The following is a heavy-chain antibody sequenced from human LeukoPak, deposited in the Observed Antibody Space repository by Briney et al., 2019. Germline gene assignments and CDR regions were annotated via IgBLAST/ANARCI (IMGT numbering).Heavy chain of an antibody. J-gene: IGHJ4*02. CDR2: IYYSGST. CDR3: ARDYYGSGNLIDC. CDR1: GGSISSYY. D-gene: IGHD3-10*01. V-gene: IGHV4-59*01. Sequence: SETLSLTCTVSGGSISSYYWSWIRQPPGKGLEWIGYIYYSGSTSYNPSLESRVTMSVDTSKNQFSLRLSSVTAADTAVYYCARDYYGSGNLIDCWGQGTLVTVSS.